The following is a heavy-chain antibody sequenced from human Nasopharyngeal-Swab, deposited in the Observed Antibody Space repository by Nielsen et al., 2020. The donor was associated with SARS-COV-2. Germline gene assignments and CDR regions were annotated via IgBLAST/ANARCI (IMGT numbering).Heavy chain of an antibody. J-gene: IGHJ4*02. CDR2: VNQDGSRT. CDR1: GVIFSKYW. D-gene: IGHD3-22*01. V-gene: IGHV3-74*01. CDR3: ARGTFSSGLTH. Sequence: GESLKISCVASGVIFSKYWMHWVRQAPGKGLVWVSRVNQDGSRTDYADSVRGRFTISRDNAKNTLYLQMNSLRVEDTAVYYCARGTFSSGLTHWGQGTLVTVSS.